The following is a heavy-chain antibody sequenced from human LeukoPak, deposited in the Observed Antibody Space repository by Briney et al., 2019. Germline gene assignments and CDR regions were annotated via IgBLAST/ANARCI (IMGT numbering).Heavy chain of an antibody. CDR3: AKDGGNYYDTGGHYLMRSYMDV. J-gene: IGHJ6*03. D-gene: IGHD3-22*01. CDR2: IYSGGST. CDR1: GFTVSSDS. V-gene: IGHV3-53*05. Sequence: PGGSLRLSCTVSGFTVSSDSMSWVRQAPGKGLEWVSFIYSGGSTHYSDSVKGRFTISRDNSKNTLYLQMDSLRAEDTAVYYCAKDGGNYYDTGGHYLMRSYMDVWGKGTTVTVSS.